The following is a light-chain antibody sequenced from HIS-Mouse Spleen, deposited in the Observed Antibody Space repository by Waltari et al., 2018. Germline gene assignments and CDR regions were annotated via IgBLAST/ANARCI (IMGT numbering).Light chain of an antibody. V-gene: IGLV2-23*01. CDR3: CSYAGSSTWV. CDR1: SLHVGSYNL. CDR2: EGS. Sequence: QSALTQPASVSGSPGQSITIPCPGTSLHVGSYNLFPWYQQHPGKAPKLMIYEGSKRPSGVSNRFSGSKSGNTASLTISGLQAEDEADYYCCSYAGSSTWVFGGGTKLTVL. J-gene: IGLJ3*02.